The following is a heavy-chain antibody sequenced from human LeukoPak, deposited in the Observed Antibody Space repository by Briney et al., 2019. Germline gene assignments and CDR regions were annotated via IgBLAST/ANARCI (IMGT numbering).Heavy chain of an antibody. CDR1: GGTFSSYA. Sequence: SVKVSCKASGGTFSSYAISWVRQAPGQGLEWMGGIIPIFGTANYAQKFQGRVTITTDESTSTAYMELSSLRSEDTAVYYCASLDFWSGYDAFDIWGQGTMVTVSS. D-gene: IGHD3-3*01. CDR3: ASLDFWSGYDAFDI. CDR2: IIPIFGTA. J-gene: IGHJ3*02. V-gene: IGHV1-69*05.